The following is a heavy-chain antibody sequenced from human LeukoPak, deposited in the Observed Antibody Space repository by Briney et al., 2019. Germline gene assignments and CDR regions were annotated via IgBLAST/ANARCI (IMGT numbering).Heavy chain of an antibody. Sequence: ASVKVSCKASGFTFSGYYMHWVRQAPGQGLEWMAWISPNSGGTNYVQKFQGRVTVTRDTSISTDYMEINGLTFDDTALYYCAREPSGSGGYDYWGQGTLVTVSS. CDR2: ISPNSGGT. V-gene: IGHV1-2*02. D-gene: IGHD3-10*01. CDR3: AREPSGSGGYDY. J-gene: IGHJ4*02. CDR1: GFTFSGYY.